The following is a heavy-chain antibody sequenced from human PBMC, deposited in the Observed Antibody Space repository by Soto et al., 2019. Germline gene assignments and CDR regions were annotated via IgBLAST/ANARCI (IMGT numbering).Heavy chain of an antibody. CDR3: ARDPCSSTSCYFNYYYGMDV. CDR2: IYTSGST. CDR1: GGSISSYY. V-gene: IGHV4-4*07. J-gene: IGHJ6*02. D-gene: IGHD2-2*01. Sequence: QVQLQESGPGLVKPSETLSLTCTVSGGSISSYYWSWIRQPAGKGLEWIGRIYTSGSTNYNPSLKSRVSRSVDTSKNQYSVKLSSVTAADTAVYYWARDPCSSTSCYFNYYYGMDVWGQGTTVTVSS.